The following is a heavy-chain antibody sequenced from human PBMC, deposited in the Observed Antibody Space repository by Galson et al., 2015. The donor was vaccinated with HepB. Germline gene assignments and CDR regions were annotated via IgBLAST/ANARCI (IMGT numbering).Heavy chain of an antibody. D-gene: IGHD5-18*01. V-gene: IGHV3-15*01. Sequence: SLRLSCAASGFTFSNAWMSWVRQAPGKGLEWVGRIKSKTDGGTTDYAAPVKGRFTISRDDSKNTLYLQMNSLKTEDTAVYYCTTEGAMAFYYYYGMDVWGQGTTVTVSS. J-gene: IGHJ6*02. CDR1: GFTFSNAW. CDR3: TTEGAMAFYYYYGMDV. CDR2: IKSKTDGGTT.